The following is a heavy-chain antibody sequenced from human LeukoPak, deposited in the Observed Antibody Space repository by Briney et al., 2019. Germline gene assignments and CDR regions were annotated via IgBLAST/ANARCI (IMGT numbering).Heavy chain of an antibody. CDR1: GFTFSSYA. CDR3: ARDGAYHPLGVNDAFDI. J-gene: IGHJ3*02. D-gene: IGHD3-10*01. V-gene: IGHV3-30-3*01. CDR2: ISYDGSNK. Sequence: GRSLRLSCAASGFTFSSYAMHWVRQAPGKGLEWVAVISYDGSNKYYADSVKGRFTISRDNSKNTLYLQMNSLRAEDTAVYYCARDGAYHPLGVNDAFDIWGPGTMVTVSS.